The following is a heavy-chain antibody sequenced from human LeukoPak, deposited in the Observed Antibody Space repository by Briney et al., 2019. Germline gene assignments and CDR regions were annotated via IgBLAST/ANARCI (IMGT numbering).Heavy chain of an antibody. Sequence: GGSLRLSCAASGFTFSNAWMSWVRQAPGKGLEWVGRIKSKTDGRTTDYAAPVKGRFTISRDDSKNTLYLQMNSLKTEDTAVYYCTTGFSSSWNLFDYWGQGTLVTVSS. CDR1: GFTFSNAW. D-gene: IGHD6-13*01. CDR3: TTGFSSSWNLFDY. J-gene: IGHJ4*02. V-gene: IGHV3-15*01. CDR2: IKSKTDGRTT.